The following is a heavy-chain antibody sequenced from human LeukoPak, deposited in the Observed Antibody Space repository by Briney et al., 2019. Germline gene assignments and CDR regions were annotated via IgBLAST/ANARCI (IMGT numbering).Heavy chain of an antibody. Sequence: SETLSLTCTVSGGSISSYYWNWIRQPAGKGLEWIGRIYTSGRTNYNTSLKSRVTMPADTSKNQLSLKLSSVTAADTAVYYCARDRPLATVTTVDTYGFDPWGQGTLVTVSS. CDR3: ARDRPLATVTTVDTYGFDP. CDR1: GGSISSYY. J-gene: IGHJ5*02. D-gene: IGHD4-17*01. V-gene: IGHV4-4*07. CDR2: IYTSGRT.